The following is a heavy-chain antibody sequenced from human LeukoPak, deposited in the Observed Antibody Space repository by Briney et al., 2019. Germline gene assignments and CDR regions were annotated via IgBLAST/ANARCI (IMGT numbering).Heavy chain of an antibody. CDR2: INHSGST. CDR1: GGSISSYY. D-gene: IGHD3-22*01. J-gene: IGHJ4*02. Sequence: SETLSLTCTVSGGSISSYYWSWIRQPPGKGLEWIGEINHSGSTNYNPSLKSRVTISVDTSKNQFSLKLSSVTAADTSVYYCARHSITYYYDSSGYYTAIFDYWGQGTLVTVSS. V-gene: IGHV4-34*01. CDR3: ARHSITYYYDSSGYYTAIFDY.